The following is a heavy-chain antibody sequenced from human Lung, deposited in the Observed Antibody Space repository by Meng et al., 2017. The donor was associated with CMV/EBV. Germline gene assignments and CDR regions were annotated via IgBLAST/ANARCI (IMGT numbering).Heavy chain of an antibody. CDR3: AAEALKEQWLVYYYGMDV. J-gene: IGHJ6*04. D-gene: IGHD6-19*01. CDR1: GFTSTSSA. CDR2: IVVGSGNT. V-gene: IGHV1-58*01. Sequence: SVKVSXKASGFTSTSSAVQWVRQARGQRLEWIGWIVVGSGNTTYAQKFQERVTITRDMSTSTAYMELSSLRSEDTAVYYCAAEALKEQWLVYYYGMDVWGKGTXVTVAS.